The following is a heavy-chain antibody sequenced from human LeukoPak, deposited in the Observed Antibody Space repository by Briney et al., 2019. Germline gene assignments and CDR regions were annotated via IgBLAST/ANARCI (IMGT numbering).Heavy chain of an antibody. CDR1: GFTFSNAW. V-gene: IGHV3-11*04. J-gene: IGHJ3*02. CDR3: ARERGSLWGAFDI. D-gene: IGHD1-26*01. CDR2: ISSSGSTI. Sequence: PGGSLRLSCAASGFTFSNAWMSWVRQAPGKGLEWVSYISSSGSTIYYADSVKGRFTISRDNAKNSLYLQMNSLRAEDTAVYYCARERGSLWGAFDIWGQGTMVTVSS.